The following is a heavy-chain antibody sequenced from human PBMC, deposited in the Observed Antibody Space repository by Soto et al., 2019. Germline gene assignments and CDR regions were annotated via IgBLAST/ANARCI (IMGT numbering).Heavy chain of an antibody. CDR3: ATGKGRLEYYFDY. Sequence: QVQLVESGGGVVQPGRSLRLSCAASGFTFSIYGMHWVRQAPGKGLEGVAVISYDGSNKYYADSVKGRFTISRDNSKNALDLEMNSLRDKDTDVYYCATGKGRLEYYFDYGGQGTLVTVSS. V-gene: IGHV3-30*03. J-gene: IGHJ4*02. CDR2: ISYDGSNK. CDR1: GFTFSIYG.